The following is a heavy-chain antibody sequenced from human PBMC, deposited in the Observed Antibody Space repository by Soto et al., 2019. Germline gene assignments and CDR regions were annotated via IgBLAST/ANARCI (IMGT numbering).Heavy chain of an antibody. Sequence: GGSLRLSCAASGFTFSSYAMHWVRQAPGKGLEWVAVISYDGSNKYYADSVKGRFTISRDNSKNTLYLQMNSLRAEDTAVYYCARDLSVVAATPTAGYFQHWGQGTLVTVSS. CDR3: ARDLSVVAATPTAGYFQH. CDR2: ISYDGSNK. J-gene: IGHJ1*01. CDR1: GFTFSSYA. D-gene: IGHD2-15*01. V-gene: IGHV3-30-3*01.